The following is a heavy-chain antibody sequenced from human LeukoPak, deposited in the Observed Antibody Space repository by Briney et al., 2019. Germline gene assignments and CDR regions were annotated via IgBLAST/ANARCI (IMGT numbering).Heavy chain of an antibody. CDR1: RLPFSTQE. J-gene: IGHJ4*02. CDR2: ISSNSRTI. D-gene: IGHD5-12*01. CDR3: ARGSYTGFDLYFDY. V-gene: IGHV3-48*03. Sequence: PGGPQRLSCAPSRLPFSTQEMTWVRQAPGKGLECVSYISSNSRTIYYADSVKGRFTISRDNTRNSVFLQLNSLRVEDTGFYYCARGSYTGFDLYFDYWGQGTLVTVSS.